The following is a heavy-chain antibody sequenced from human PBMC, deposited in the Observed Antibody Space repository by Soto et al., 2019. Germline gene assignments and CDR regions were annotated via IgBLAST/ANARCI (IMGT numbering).Heavy chain of an antibody. CDR1: GCTFSGYG. CDR3: ARDGVGATTYFGYFDY. V-gene: IGHV3-33*01. D-gene: IGHD1-26*01. J-gene: IGHJ4*02. Sequence: QVQLVESGGGVVQPGRSLRLSCVASGCTFSGYGMHWVRQAPGKGLDWVAVVRYDGSNIYYADSVKGRFTISRDNSKNTLYLQMNSLRAEDTAVYYCARDGVGATTYFGYFDYWGQGTLVTVSS. CDR2: VRYDGSNI.